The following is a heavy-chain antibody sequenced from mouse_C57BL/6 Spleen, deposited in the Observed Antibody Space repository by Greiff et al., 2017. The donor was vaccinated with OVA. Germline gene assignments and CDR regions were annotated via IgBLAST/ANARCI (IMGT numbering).Heavy chain of an antibody. Sequence: EVQVVESGPGLVKPSQSLSLTCSVTGYSITSGYYWNWIRQFPGNKLEWMGYISYDGSNNYNPSLKNRISITRDTSKNQFFLKLNSVTTEDTATYYCARGDYGSSYGYFDVWGTGTTVTVSS. V-gene: IGHV3-6*01. CDR1: GYSITSGYY. CDR2: ISYDGSN. CDR3: ARGDYGSSYGYFDV. J-gene: IGHJ1*03. D-gene: IGHD1-1*01.